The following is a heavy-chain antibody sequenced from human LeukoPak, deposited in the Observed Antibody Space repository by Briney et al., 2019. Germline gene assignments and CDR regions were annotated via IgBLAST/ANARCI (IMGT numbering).Heavy chain of an antibody. D-gene: IGHD6-19*01. CDR3: AKDSSGWSKDY. V-gene: IGHV3-23*01. J-gene: IGHJ4*02. Sequence: GESLKISCAASGFTFSSYAMTWVRQAPGKGLEWVSAISGSGISTYYADSVKGRFTISRDNSKNTLYLQMNSLRVEDTAVYYCAKDSSGWSKDYWGQGTLVTVSS. CDR2: ISGSGIST. CDR1: GFTFSSYA.